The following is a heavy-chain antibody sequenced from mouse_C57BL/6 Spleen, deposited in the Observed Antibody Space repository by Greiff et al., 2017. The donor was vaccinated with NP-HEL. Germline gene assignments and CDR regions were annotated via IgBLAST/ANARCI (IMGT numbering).Heavy chain of an antibody. V-gene: IGHV1-4*01. CDR3: ARLGGNYEYYFDY. D-gene: IGHD2-1*01. J-gene: IGHJ2*01. Sequence: VKLVESGAELARPGASVKMSCKASGYTFTSYTMHWVKQRPGQGLEWIGYINPSSGYTKYNQKFKDKATLTADKSSSTAYMQLSSLTSEDSAVYYCARLGGNYEYYFDYWGQGTTLTVSS. CDR1: GYTFTSYT. CDR2: INPSSGYT.